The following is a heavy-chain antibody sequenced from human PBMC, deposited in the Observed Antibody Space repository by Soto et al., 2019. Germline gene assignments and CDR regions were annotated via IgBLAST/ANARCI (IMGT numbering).Heavy chain of an antibody. J-gene: IGHJ6*02. V-gene: IGHV3-23*01. Sequence: GGSLRLSCAASGFTFSSYAMSWVRQAPGKGLEWVSAISGSGGSTYYADSVKGRFTISRDNSKNTLYLQMNSLRAEDTAVYYCAKGLGYDFWSGYAKNWDYYYGMDVWGQGTTVTVSS. CDR1: GFTFSSYA. CDR3: AKGLGYDFWSGYAKNWDYYYGMDV. D-gene: IGHD3-3*01. CDR2: ISGSGGST.